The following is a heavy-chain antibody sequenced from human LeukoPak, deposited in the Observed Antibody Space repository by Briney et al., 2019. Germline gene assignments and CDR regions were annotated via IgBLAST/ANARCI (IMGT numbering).Heavy chain of an antibody. CDR2: IYSGGST. V-gene: IGHV3-53*01. Sequence: TGGSLRLSCAASGFTVSSNYMNWVRQAPGKGLEWVSIIYSGGSTYYADSVKGRFTISRDNSKNTLYLQMNSLRAEDTAVYYCAKDQSSDLYYFDYWGQGTLVTVSS. CDR1: GFTVSSNY. CDR3: AKDQSSDLYYFDY. J-gene: IGHJ4*02.